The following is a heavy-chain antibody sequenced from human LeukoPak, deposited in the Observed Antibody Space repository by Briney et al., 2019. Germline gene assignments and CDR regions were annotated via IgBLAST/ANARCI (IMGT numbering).Heavy chain of an antibody. Sequence: GASVKVSCKASGYTFTGYYMHWVRQAPGRGLEWMGWINPNSGGTNYAQKFQGRVTMTRDTSISTAYMELSRLRSDDTAVYYCARDLEYSSGWYDLFYWGQGTLVTVSS. CDR2: INPNSGGT. D-gene: IGHD6-19*01. CDR1: GYTFTGYY. J-gene: IGHJ4*02. CDR3: ARDLEYSSGWYDLFY. V-gene: IGHV1-2*02.